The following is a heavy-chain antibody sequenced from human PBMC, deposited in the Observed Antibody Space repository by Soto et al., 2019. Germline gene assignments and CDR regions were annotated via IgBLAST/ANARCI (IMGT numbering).Heavy chain of an antibody. CDR2: IYYSGST. CDR1: GGSISSSSYY. Sequence: QLQLQESGPGLVKPSETLSLTCTVSGGSISSSSYYWGWIRQPPGKGLEWIGSIYYSGSTYYNPSLKSRVTISVDTSKNQFSLKLSSVTAADTAVYYCARVIIGRYYDFWSGYQYVDYWGQGTLVTVSS. CDR3: ARVIIGRYYDFWSGYQYVDY. D-gene: IGHD3-3*01. J-gene: IGHJ4*02. V-gene: IGHV4-39*01.